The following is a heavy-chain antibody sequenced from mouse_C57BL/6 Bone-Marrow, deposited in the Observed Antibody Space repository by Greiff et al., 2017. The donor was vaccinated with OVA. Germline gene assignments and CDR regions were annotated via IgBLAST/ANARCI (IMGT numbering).Heavy chain of an antibody. CDR3: ARSGQLRLRWAMDY. Sequence: VKLMESGAELARPGASVKLSCKASGYTFTSYGISWVKQRTGQGLEWIGEIYPRSGNTYYNEKFKGKATLTADKSSSTAYMELRSLTSEDSAVYFCARSGQLRLRWAMDYWGQGTSVTVSS. V-gene: IGHV1-81*01. CDR1: GYTFTSYG. J-gene: IGHJ4*01. D-gene: IGHD3-2*02. CDR2: IYPRSGNT.